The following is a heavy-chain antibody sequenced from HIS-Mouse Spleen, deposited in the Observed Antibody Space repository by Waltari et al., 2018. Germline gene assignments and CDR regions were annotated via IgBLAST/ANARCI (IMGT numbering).Heavy chain of an antibody. V-gene: IGHV3-30*18. J-gene: IGHJ4*02. CDR3: AKDKHHAFDY. Sequence: QVQLVESGGGVVQPGRSLRLSCAASGFTFSSYGMHWVGQAPGKGLELVAVISYDGSNKYYADSVKGRFTISRDNSKNTLYLQMNSLRAEDTAVYYCAKDKHHAFDYWGQGTLVTVSS. CDR1: GFTFSSYG. CDR2: ISYDGSNK.